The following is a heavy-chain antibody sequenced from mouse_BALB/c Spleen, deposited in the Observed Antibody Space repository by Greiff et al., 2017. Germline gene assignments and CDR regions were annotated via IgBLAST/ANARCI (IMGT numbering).Heavy chain of an antibody. CDR3: AREGYDDGYYNY. J-gene: IGHJ2*01. D-gene: IGHD2-3*01. CDR2: INPSTGYT. CDR1: GYTFTSYW. V-gene: IGHV1-7*01. Sequence: VQGVESGAELAKPGASVKMSCKASGYTFTSYWMHWVKQRPGQGLEWIGYINPSTGYTEYNQKFKDKATLTADKSSSTAYMQLSSLTSEDSAVYYCAREGYDDGYYNYWGQGTTLTVSA.